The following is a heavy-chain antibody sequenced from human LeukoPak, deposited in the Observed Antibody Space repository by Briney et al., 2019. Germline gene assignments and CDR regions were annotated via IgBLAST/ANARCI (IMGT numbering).Heavy chain of an antibody. CDR3: ARDGSRYYYDSSGYYIAPYYFDY. J-gene: IGHJ4*02. CDR2: TSSNGGST. D-gene: IGHD3-22*01. CDR1: GLTFSSYA. Sequence: GGSLRLSCPASGLTFSSYAMHWVRQAPGKGLEYVSATSSNGGSTYYANSVKDRFTIYGENTKNTLYLQMGSLRAEDMAVYYCARDGSRYYYDSSGYYIAPYYFDYWGQGTLVTVSS. V-gene: IGHV3-64*01.